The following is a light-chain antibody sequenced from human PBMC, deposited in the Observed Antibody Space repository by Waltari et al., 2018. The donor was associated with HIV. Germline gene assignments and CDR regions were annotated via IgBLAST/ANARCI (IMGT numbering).Light chain of an antibody. J-gene: IGKJ4*01. CDR2: WAS. CDR3: QQYYSTLT. CDR1: QSVLYSSNNKNY. V-gene: IGKV4-1*01. Sequence: TQSPDSLAVSLGERATINCKSSQSVLYSSNNKNYLAWYQQKPGQPPKLLISWASTRESGVPDRFSGSGSGTDFTLTISSLQAEDVAVYYCQQYYSTLTFGGGTKVEIK.